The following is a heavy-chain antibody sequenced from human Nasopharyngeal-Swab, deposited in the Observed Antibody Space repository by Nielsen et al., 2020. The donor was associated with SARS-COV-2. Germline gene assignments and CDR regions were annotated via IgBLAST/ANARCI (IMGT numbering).Heavy chain of an antibody. J-gene: IGHJ3*02. V-gene: IGHV3-30*18. Sequence: GGSLTLSCAASGFTFSSYGMHWVRQAPGKGLEWVAVISYDGSNKYYADSVKGRFTISRDNSKNTLYLQMNSLRAEDTAVYYCAKDFVDTAMVNAFDIWGQGTMVTVSS. CDR3: AKDFVDTAMVNAFDI. CDR2: ISYDGSNK. CDR1: GFTFSSYG. D-gene: IGHD5-18*01.